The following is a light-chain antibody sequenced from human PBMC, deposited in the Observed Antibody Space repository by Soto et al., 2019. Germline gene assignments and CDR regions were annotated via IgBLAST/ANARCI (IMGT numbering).Light chain of an antibody. CDR3: QQYYSTPWT. CDR1: QSVLYSSNNKNY. CDR2: WAS. J-gene: IGKJ1*01. Sequence: DIVMTQSPDSLAVSLGERATINCKSSQSVLYSSNNKNYLAWYQQKPGQPPKRLMYWASTRESGFPDRFSGRGSVTDFTLTISSLRAEDVAVYYCQQYYSTPWTFGQGTKVEIK. V-gene: IGKV4-1*01.